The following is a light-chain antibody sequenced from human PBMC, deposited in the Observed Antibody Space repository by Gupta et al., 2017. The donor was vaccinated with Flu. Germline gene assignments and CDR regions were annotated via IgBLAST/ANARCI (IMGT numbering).Light chain of an antibody. CDR1: QSLVYSDGNTY. CDR2: KVS. Sequence: DVVMTQSPLSLPVTLGQPASISCRSSQSLVYSDGNTYLNWFQQRPRQSPRRLIYKVSNRDSGVPDRFSGSGSGTDFTLKISRGEAEDVGVYYCRQGTHWPETFGQGTKVEIK. J-gene: IGKJ1*01. CDR3: RQGTHWPET. V-gene: IGKV2-30*01.